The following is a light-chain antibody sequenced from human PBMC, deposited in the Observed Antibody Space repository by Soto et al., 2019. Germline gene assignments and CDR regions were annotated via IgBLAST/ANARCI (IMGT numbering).Light chain of an antibody. J-gene: IGLJ2*01. V-gene: IGLV1-47*02. CDR3: AAWDDSLSGVV. CDR2: SNN. CDR1: RSNIGSNY. Sequence: QSVLTQPPSASGTPGQRVTISCSGSRSNIGSNYVYWYQQLPGTAPKLLIYSNNQRPSGVPDRFSGSKSDTSASLAISGLRSEDEAEYYCAAWDDSLSGVVFGGGTKLTVL.